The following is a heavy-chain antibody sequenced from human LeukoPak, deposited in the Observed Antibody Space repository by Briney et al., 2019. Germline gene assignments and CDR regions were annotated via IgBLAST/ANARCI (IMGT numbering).Heavy chain of an antibody. CDR2: ISAYNGNT. V-gene: IGHV1-18*04. CDR1: GYTFTSYG. CDR3: ARRTVALDY. Sequence: ASVKVSCKASGYTFTSYGISWVRHAPGQVLEWMGWISAYNGNTNYAQNLQGRATMTTDTSTSTAYMELRSVRSDDTAVYYCARRTVALDYWGQATLVSVSS. J-gene: IGHJ4*02. D-gene: IGHD2-15*01.